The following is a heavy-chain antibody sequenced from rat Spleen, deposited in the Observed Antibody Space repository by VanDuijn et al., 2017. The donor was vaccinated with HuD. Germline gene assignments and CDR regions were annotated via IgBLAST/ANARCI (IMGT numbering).Heavy chain of an antibody. CDR1: GFTFNNYW. J-gene: IGHJ2*01. D-gene: IGHD5-1*01. V-gene: IGHV5-31*01. CDR3: ARSSLGFDY. CDR2: ISPGGGTT. Sequence: EVQLVESGGGLVQPGRSLKLSCVASGFTFNNYWMTWIRQAPGKGLEWVASISPGGGTTYYRDSMKGRFTISRDNAKSTLYLQMDSLRSEDTATYYCARSSLGFDYWGQGVMVTVSS.